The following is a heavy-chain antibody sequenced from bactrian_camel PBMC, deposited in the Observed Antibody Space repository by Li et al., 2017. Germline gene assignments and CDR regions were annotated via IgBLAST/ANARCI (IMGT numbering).Heavy chain of an antibody. D-gene: IGHD5*01. Sequence: VQLVESGGGSVQAGGSLRLSCVASGYRDSSHCMSWFRQAPGKERVGVAGTCTGRDKTYYADSAKGRFTVSQDNGKNTLSLQMTALKPEDTAMYYCAFAVVGGGLWYDTYEYHDWGQGTQVTVS. CDR1: GYRDSSHC. CDR3: AFAVVGGGLWYDTYEYHD. CDR2: TCTGRDKT. V-gene: IGHV3S1*01. J-gene: IGHJ4*01.